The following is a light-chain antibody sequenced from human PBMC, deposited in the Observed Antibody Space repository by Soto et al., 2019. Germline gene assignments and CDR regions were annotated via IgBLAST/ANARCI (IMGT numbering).Light chain of an antibody. CDR3: QSADSSGTYRV. CDR2: KDS. V-gene: IGLV3-25*02. CDR1: ALPKQY. J-gene: IGLJ2*01. Sequence: SYELTQPPSVSVSPGQTARITCSGDALPKQYAYWYQQKPGQAPVLVIYKDSERPSGIPERFSGSSSGTTVTLTISGVQAXXXXDYYCQSADSSGTYRVFGGGTKL.